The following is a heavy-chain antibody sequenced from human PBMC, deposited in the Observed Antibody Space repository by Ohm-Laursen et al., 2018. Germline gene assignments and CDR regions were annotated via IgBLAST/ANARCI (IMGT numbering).Heavy chain of an antibody. CDR2: IYLSGST. D-gene: IGHD6-13*01. CDR3: ATSNNWYYFDY. J-gene: IGHJ4*02. Sequence: TLSLTCAVSGYSISSGYFWGWIRQPPGKGLEWIGRIYLSGSTNYNPSLKSRVTMSVDTSTNQFSLKLSSVTAADTSVYYCATSNNWYYFDYWGQGTLVTVSS. V-gene: IGHV4-38-2*01. CDR1: GYSISSGYF.